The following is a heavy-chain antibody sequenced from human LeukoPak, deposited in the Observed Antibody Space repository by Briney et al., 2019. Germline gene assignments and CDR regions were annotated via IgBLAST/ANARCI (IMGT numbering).Heavy chain of an antibody. CDR3: ARVAAPKTLVGAILFDY. CDR1: GFSFSDYS. CDR2: ITSSGSVI. V-gene: IGHV3-48*04. Sequence: GRSLRLSCAASGFSFSDYSMDWVRQAPGKGLEWLSYITSSGSVIYYADSVKGRFTVSRDNAKNSLYLQMNSLRAEDTAVYYCARVAAPKTLVGAILFDYWGQGTLVTVSS. J-gene: IGHJ4*02. D-gene: IGHD1-26*01.